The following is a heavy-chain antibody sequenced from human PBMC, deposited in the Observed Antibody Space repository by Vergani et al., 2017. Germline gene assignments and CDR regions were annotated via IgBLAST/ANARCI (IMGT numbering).Heavy chain of an antibody. Sequence: QVQLQESGPGLLKPSQTLSLTCSVAGDPISSGNYYWNWIRQPAGKGLEWMGRIYSSGSTSYNPSIKSRITMSLDTSKNQFSLSLSSVTAADTAVYYCARGTFLHAFDNWGQGTVVTVS. CDR1: GDPISSGNYY. D-gene: IGHD1-26*01. CDR2: IYSSGST. CDR3: ARGTFLHAFDN. J-gene: IGHJ3*02. V-gene: IGHV4-61*02.